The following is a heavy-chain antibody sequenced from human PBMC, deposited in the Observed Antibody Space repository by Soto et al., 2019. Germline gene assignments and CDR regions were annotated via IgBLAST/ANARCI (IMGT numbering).Heavy chain of an antibody. CDR1: GFTFTTSA. CDR2: ISASGETT. Sequence: EVQLLESGRNLVQPGGSLRLSCAGSGFTFTTSAMTWVRQAPGKGLEWVSSISASGETTYYADPAKGRFSISRDNSKNTLYLQMNGLRVEDTALYFCVKDLHPFAYWGQGTLVTVSS. CDR3: VKDLHPFAY. J-gene: IGHJ4*02. V-gene: IGHV3-23*01. D-gene: IGHD3-3*02.